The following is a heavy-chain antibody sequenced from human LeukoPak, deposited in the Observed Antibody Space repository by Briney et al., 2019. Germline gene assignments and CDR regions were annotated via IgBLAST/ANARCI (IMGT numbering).Heavy chain of an antibody. CDR2: NYSSGNT. CDR3: ARHVSRIAMAFDN. D-gene: IGHD3-10*01. J-gene: IGHJ4*02. V-gene: IGHV4-39*01. CDR1: GGSISGTNYY. Sequence: PSETLSLTCTVSGGSISGTNYYWGWIRKPPGKGLEWIGTNYSSGNTYYNPSLKSRVTISVHTSKNQFSLKLSEKTVGDTPVYYCARHVSRIAMAFDNWGQGTLVTVSS.